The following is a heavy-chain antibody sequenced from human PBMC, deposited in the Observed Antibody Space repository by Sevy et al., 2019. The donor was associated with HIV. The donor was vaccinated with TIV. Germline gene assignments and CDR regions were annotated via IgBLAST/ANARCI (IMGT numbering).Heavy chain of an antibody. CDR2: IYIDGRT. CDR3: ASSGPSLDY. J-gene: IGHJ4*02. Sequence: GGSLRLSCAASGFTVSNNFVTWVRQAPGKGLEWVSVIYIDGRTYYADSVKGRFTISRDNSKNMVYLQLNSLRDEDTAVYFCASSGPSLDYWGQGTLVTVSS. V-gene: IGHV3-53*01. CDR1: GFTVSNNF.